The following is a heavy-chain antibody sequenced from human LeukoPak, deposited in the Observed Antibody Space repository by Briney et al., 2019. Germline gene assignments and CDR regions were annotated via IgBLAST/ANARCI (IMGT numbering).Heavy chain of an antibody. V-gene: IGHV1-46*01. Sequence: ASVKVSCKASGYTFTSYYMHWVRQAPGQGLEWMGIINPGDGSTSYAQKFQGRVTMTRDTSTSSVYMELSSLRSEDTAVYYCARVHRSTMIVGEAFDIWGQGTMVTVSS. J-gene: IGHJ3*02. CDR1: GYTFTSYY. D-gene: IGHD3-22*01. CDR2: INPGDGST. CDR3: ARVHRSTMIVGEAFDI.